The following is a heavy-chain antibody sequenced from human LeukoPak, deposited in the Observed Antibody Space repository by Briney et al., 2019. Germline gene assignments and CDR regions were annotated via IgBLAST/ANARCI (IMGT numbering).Heavy chain of an antibody. Sequence: PSETLSLTCTVSGGSISSSSYYWGWIRQPPGMGLEWIGSMYQSGNAYYNPSLRSRVTMSVDTSKNQVSLKLISVTAADTAVYFCARVPGPNWFDPWGLGTLVTVSS. CDR1: GGSISSSSYY. J-gene: IGHJ5*02. V-gene: IGHV4-39*07. D-gene: IGHD1-14*01. CDR2: MYQSGNA. CDR3: ARVPGPNWFDP.